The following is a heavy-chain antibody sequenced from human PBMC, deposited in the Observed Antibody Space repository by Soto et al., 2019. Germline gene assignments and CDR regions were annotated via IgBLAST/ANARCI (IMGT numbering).Heavy chain of an antibody. J-gene: IGHJ4*02. CDR1: GFTFSNVR. Sequence: ESGGGLVEPGGSLRLSCAASGFTFSNVRMSWVRQAPGKGLEWVGRIERTTDGGTADYAAPVKGRFTISGDDSKNTVYLQMNSLKTEDTAVYYCTIVGHFDRYWGQGTLVTVSS. CDR2: IERTTDGGTA. V-gene: IGHV3-15*04. D-gene: IGHD3-9*01. CDR3: TIVGHFDRY.